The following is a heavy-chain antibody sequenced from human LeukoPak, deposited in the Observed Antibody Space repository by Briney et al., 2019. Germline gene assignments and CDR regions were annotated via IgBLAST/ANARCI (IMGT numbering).Heavy chain of an antibody. Sequence: GSLRLSCAASGFTFSDYSMNWVRQPPGKGLEWIGEISRHGSTNYNPSLKSRVTMSIDTSKNQLSLKLTSVTAADTALYYCARVSIGVVKIDYWGQGTLVTVSS. CDR2: ISRHGST. V-gene: IGHV4-34*01. CDR3: ARVSIGVVKIDY. J-gene: IGHJ4*02. CDR1: GFTFSDYS. D-gene: IGHD3-3*01.